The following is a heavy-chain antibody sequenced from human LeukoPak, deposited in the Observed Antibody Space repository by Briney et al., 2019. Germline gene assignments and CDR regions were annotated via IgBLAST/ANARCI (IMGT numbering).Heavy chain of an antibody. CDR2: IYSGGST. CDR1: GFTVSSNY. V-gene: IGHV3-53*01. Sequence: GGSLRLSCAASGFTVSSNYMSWVRQAPGKGLEWVSVIYSGGSTYYADSVKGRFTVSGDNAKNTMYLQVNSLRVEDTAVYYCARESYEVGATFDYWGQGTLVTVSS. D-gene: IGHD1-26*01. J-gene: IGHJ4*02. CDR3: ARESYEVGATFDY.